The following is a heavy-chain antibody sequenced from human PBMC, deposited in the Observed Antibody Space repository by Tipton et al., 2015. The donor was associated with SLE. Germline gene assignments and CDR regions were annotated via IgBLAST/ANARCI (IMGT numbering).Heavy chain of an antibody. V-gene: IGHV3-30-3*01. Sequence: SLRLPCAASGFTFSSYAMHWVRQAPGKGLEWVAVISYDGSNKYYADSVKGRFTISRDNSKNTLYLQMNSLRAEDTAVYYCARVGVVVVTHWYFDLWGRGTLVTVSS. CDR1: GFTFSSYA. J-gene: IGHJ2*01. CDR2: ISYDGSNK. D-gene: IGHD3-22*01. CDR3: ARVGVVVVTHWYFDL.